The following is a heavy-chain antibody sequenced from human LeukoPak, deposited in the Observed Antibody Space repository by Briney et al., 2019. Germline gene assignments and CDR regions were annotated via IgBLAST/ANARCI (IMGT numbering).Heavy chain of an antibody. J-gene: IGHJ5*02. D-gene: IGHD6-19*01. CDR3: AKDQWVVSIAVAGTCWFDP. CDR1: GFTFSSYG. V-gene: IGHV3-30*02. CDR2: IRYDGSNK. Sequence: GGSLRLSCAASGFTFSSYGMHWVRRAPGKGLEWVAFIRYDGSNKYYADSVKGRFTISRDNSKNTLYLQMNSLRAEDTAVYYCAKDQWVVSIAVAGTCWFDPWGQGTLVTVSS.